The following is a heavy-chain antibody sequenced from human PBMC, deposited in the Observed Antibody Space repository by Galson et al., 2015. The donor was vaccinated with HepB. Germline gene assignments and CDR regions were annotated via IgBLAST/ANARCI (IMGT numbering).Heavy chain of an antibody. CDR1: GGSISSYY. J-gene: IGHJ5*02. CDR3: AREGYDILTNWFDP. CDR2: IYYSGST. D-gene: IGHD3-9*01. V-gene: IGHV4-59*01. Sequence: QVQLQESGPGLVKPSETLSLTCTVSGGSISSYYWSWIRQPPGKGLEWIGYIYYSGSTNYNPSLKSRVTISVDTSKNQFSLKLSSVTAADTAVYYCAREGYDILTNWFDPWGQGTLVTVSS.